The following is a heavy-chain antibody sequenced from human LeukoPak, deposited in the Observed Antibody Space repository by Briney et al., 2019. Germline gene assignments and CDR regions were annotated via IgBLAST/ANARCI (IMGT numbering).Heavy chain of an antibody. Sequence: SETLSLTCTVSGGSNSSYYWSWIRQPPGKGLEWIGYIYYSGSTNYNPSLKSRVTISVDTSKNQFSLKLSSVTAADTAVYYCARDLYYYGSGGFDYWGQGTLVTVSS. CDR1: GGSNSSYY. V-gene: IGHV4-59*01. J-gene: IGHJ4*02. D-gene: IGHD3-10*01. CDR2: IYYSGST. CDR3: ARDLYYYGSGGFDY.